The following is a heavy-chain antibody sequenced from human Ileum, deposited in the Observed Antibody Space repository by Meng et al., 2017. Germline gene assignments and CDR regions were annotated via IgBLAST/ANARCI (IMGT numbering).Heavy chain of an antibody. D-gene: IGHD4-11*01. Sequence: GGSLRLSCAASGFTFSTYAMTWVRQAPGKGLEWVSTISDTGGDTYYADSVKGRFTISRDNSKNTLHLQMNSLRAEDTAVYYCAKALALDYRGYFDYWGQGTRVTVSS. CDR2: ISDTGGDT. V-gene: IGHV3-23*01. CDR3: AKALALDYRGYFDY. J-gene: IGHJ4*02. CDR1: GFTFSTYA.